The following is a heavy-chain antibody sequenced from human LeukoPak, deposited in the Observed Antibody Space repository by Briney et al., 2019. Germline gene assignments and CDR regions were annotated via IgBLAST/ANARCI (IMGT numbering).Heavy chain of an antibody. D-gene: IGHD1/OR15-1a*01. CDR2: INSDGSTT. J-gene: IGHJ4*02. CDR1: GFTFSSNW. Sequence: PGGSLRLSCAASGFTFSSNWMHWVRQAPGKGLVWVSRINSDGSTTNYADSVKGRFTISRDNAKNTLYLQMDSLRAEDTAVYYCAKQGFGCWGQGTLVTVSS. CDR3: AKQGFGC. V-gene: IGHV3-74*01.